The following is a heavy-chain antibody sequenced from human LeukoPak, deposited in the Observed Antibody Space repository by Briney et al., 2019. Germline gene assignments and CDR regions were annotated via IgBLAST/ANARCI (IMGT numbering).Heavy chain of an antibody. V-gene: IGHV4-4*07. CDR3: ARCGYSGYDLVY. CDR1: GGSMKPYY. Sequence: HPSETLSLTCTVSGGSMKPYYWTWIRQPAGKGLEFIGRVYDTGSTNYNPSLKSRVSISVATSKNQFSLKLSSVTAADTAVYYCARCGYSGYDLVYWGQGTLVTVSS. D-gene: IGHD5-12*01. J-gene: IGHJ4*02. CDR2: VYDTGST.